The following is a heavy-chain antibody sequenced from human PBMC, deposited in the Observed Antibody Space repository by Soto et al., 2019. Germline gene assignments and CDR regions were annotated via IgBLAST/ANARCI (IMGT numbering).Heavy chain of an antibody. J-gene: IGHJ4*02. D-gene: IGHD6-13*01. CDR3: ARDRVYSSSWSGY. CDR2: IWYDGSNK. Sequence: PGGSLRLSCAASGFTFSSYGMHWVRQAPGKGLEWVAVIWYDGSNKYYADSVKGRFTISRDNSKNTLFLQMNSLRAEDTAVYYCARDRVYSSSWSGYCGQGTLGTVSS. V-gene: IGHV3-33*01. CDR1: GFTFSSYG.